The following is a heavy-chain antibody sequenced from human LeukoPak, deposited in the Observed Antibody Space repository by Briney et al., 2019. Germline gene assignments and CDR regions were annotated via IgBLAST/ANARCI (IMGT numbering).Heavy chain of an antibody. D-gene: IGHD5-12*01. Sequence: GRSLRLPCTASGFTFSSYGMHWVRQAPGKGLEWVAVIWYDGTNKYYADSVKGRFTISRDNSKNTLYLQMNSLRAEDTAVYYCARGGGYSGYELFSDYWGQGTLVTVSS. CDR3: ARGGGYSGYELFSDY. CDR2: IWYDGTNK. V-gene: IGHV3-33*01. J-gene: IGHJ4*02. CDR1: GFTFSSYG.